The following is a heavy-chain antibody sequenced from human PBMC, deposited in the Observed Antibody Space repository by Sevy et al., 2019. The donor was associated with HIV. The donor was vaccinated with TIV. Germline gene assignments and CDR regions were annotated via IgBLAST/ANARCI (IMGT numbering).Heavy chain of an antibody. CDR3: ASRPYYYDSSGYYRIDYYYYYGMDV. D-gene: IGHD3-22*01. CDR2: IIPIFGTA. Sequence: ASVKVSCKASGGTLSSYAISWVRQAPRQGLEWIGGIIPIFGTANYAQKFQGRVTITADESTSTAYMELSSLRSEDTAVYHCASRPYYYDSSGYYRIDYYYYYGMDVWGQGTTVTVSS. J-gene: IGHJ6*02. CDR1: GGTLSSYA. V-gene: IGHV1-69*13.